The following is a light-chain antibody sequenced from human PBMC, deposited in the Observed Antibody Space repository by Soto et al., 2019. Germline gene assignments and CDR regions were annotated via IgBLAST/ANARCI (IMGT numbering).Light chain of an antibody. CDR1: QSVGSN. V-gene: IGKV3-15*01. CDR3: QQYNNWPPGRT. J-gene: IGKJ1*01. CDR2: RAS. Sequence: EIVMTQSPATLSVSPGERATLSCRASQSVGSNLAWYQQKPGQAPRLLNYRASTRATGIPARFSGSGSGTEYTLTISSLQSEYFAIYFCQQYNNWPPGRTFGQGTKVELK.